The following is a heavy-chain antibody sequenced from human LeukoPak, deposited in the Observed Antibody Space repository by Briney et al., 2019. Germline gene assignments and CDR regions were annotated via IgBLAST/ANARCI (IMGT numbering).Heavy chain of an antibody. J-gene: IGHJ5*02. CDR3: ARVKATGTRRWFDH. D-gene: IGHD1-7*01. Sequence: GASVKVSCKASGYTFTSYGISWVRQAPGQGLEWMGGIIPIFGTANYAQKFQGRVTITADESTSTAYMELSSLRSEDTAVYYCARVKATGTRRWFDHWGQGTLVTVSS. CDR2: IIPIFGTA. CDR1: GYTFTSYG. V-gene: IGHV1-69*13.